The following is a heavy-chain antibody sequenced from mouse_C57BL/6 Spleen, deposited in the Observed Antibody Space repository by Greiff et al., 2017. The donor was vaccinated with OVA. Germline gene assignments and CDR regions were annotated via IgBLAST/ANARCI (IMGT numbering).Heavy chain of an antibody. CDR1: GYAFSSYW. J-gene: IGHJ2*01. CDR3: ARRGTVNFDY. CDR2: IYPGDGDT. V-gene: IGHV1-80*01. Sequence: QVQLQQSGAELVKPGASVKISCKASGYAFSSYWMNWEKQRPGKGLEWIGQIYPGDGDTNYNGKFKGKATLTADKSSSTAYMQLSSLTSEDSAVYFCARRGTVNFDYWGQGTTLTVSS. D-gene: IGHD3-3*01.